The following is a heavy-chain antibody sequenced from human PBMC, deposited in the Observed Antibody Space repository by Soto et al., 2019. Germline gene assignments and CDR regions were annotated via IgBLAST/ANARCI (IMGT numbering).Heavy chain of an antibody. CDR1: GLTFRSYG. V-gene: IGHV3-30*03. CDR2: ISYDGSKK. Sequence: QVQLVESGGGVVQPGRSLRLSCAVSGLTFRSYGMHWVRQAPGKGLEWVAIISYDGSKKYYLDSVKGRFTISRDNSKNTLYLQMNSLRAEDTAVYYCARDGIVGATPSYYFDYWGQGTLVTVSS. D-gene: IGHD1-26*01. CDR3: ARDGIVGATPSYYFDY. J-gene: IGHJ4*02.